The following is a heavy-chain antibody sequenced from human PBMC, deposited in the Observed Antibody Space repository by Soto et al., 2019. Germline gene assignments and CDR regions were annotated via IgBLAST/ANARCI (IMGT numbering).Heavy chain of an antibody. D-gene: IGHD3-3*01. CDR3: AVRAPFSY. V-gene: IGHV3-30-3*01. CDR1: GFTFSTYA. CDR2: ISLGGDNT. Sequence: QVQLVESGGGVVQPGRSLRLSCAASGFTFSTYAMHWVRQAPGKGLEWVALISLGGDNTYYADSVKGRFTISRDNSKNILFLQMTSLRAEDTAVYYCAVRAPFSYWGQGTLVTVSS. J-gene: IGHJ4*02.